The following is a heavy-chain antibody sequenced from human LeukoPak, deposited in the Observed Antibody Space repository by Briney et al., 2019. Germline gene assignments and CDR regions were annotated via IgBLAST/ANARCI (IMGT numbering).Heavy chain of an antibody. Sequence: GGSLRLSCAASGFTFTTYGLHWVRQAPGKGLEWVAAIASNGGSEYYADSVKGRFTISRDNAKNSLYLQMNSLGAEDTAVYYCARGSGSGSYYPRFDYWGQGTLVTVSS. D-gene: IGHD3-10*01. CDR1: GFTFTTYG. V-gene: IGHV3-30*03. CDR3: ARGSGSGSYYPRFDY. J-gene: IGHJ4*02. CDR2: IASNGGSE.